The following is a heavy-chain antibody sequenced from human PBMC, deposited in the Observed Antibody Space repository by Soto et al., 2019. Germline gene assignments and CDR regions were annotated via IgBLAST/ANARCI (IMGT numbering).Heavy chain of an antibody. CDR3: AMYMVTFGGLIAYHFDY. Sequence: ASVRVSCKASGYSFTTYGIAWVRQAPGQGLEWMGWISGYNGQTDYAQTLQGRVTMTTDASTNTAYMELRSLRSDDTAMYYCAMYMVTFGGLIAYHFDYRGQGTLVTVAS. CDR2: ISGYNGQT. D-gene: IGHD3-16*02. CDR1: GYSFTTYG. J-gene: IGHJ4*02. V-gene: IGHV1-18*01.